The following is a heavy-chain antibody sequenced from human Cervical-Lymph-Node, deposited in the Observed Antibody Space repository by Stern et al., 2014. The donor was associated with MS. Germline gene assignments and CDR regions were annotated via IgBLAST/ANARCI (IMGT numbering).Heavy chain of an antibody. CDR3: AVKDH. CDR1: GFSFSCYG. CDR2: ISYDANKR. V-gene: IGHV3-30*03. J-gene: IGHJ4*02. Sequence: QLVQSGGGVVQPGRSLRLSCAASGFSFSCYGMHWVRQAPGQGLEWVAVISYDANKRYYADPVKGRLTISKDNSNNTVHLPLNSLRADDTAVYFCAVKDHWGQGTLVTVSS.